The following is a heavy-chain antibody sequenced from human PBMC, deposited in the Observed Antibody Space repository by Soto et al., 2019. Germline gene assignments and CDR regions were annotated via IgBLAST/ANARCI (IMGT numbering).Heavy chain of an antibody. CDR3: ATAISSPFSNFDY. CDR2: IKEDGSEE. V-gene: IGHV3-7*01. Sequence: EVQLVQSGGDLVQPGGSLRLSCVASGFTFSTYWMTWVRQAPGMGLEWVAGIKEDGSEEVYVGSVKGRFSISRANAKTSLYLQLNSLRAEEPAVYYCATAISSPFSNFDYWGQGSLVTVSS. J-gene: IGHJ4*02. D-gene: IGHD2-2*01. CDR1: GFTFSTYW.